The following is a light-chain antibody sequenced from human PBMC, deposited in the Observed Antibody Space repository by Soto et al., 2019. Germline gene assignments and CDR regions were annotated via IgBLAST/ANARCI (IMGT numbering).Light chain of an antibody. CDR3: QSYASSLSGYV. CDR2: GNS. Sequence: QSVLTQPPSVSGAPGQRVTISCTGSSSNIGAGYDVHWYQQLPGTAPKLLIYGNSNRPSGVPDRFSGSKSGTSASLAITGFQALDEAQYYCQSYASSLSGYVFGTGNKLTVL. J-gene: IGLJ1*01. CDR1: SSNIGAGYD. V-gene: IGLV1-40*01.